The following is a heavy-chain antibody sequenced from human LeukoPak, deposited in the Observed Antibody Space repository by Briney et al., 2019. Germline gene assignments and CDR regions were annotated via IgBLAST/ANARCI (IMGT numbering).Heavy chain of an antibody. CDR2: IKSKTDGGTT. Sequence: GGSLRLSCAASGFTFSNAWMSWVRQAPGKGLEWVGRIKSKTDGGTTDYAAPVKGRFTISRDDSKNTLYLQMNSLKTEDTAVYYCTTGSYWGPNWFDPWGQGTLVTVSS. CDR1: GFTFSNAW. D-gene: IGHD1-26*01. V-gene: IGHV3-15*01. CDR3: TTGSYWGPNWFDP. J-gene: IGHJ5*02.